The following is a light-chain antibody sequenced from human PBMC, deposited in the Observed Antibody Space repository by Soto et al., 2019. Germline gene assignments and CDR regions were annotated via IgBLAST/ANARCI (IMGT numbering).Light chain of an antibody. Sequence: EIVMTQSPATLSVTPGERATLSCRASQSVSYNLAWYQQKPGQAPRLLVYDLSTRATGIPARFSSSGSGTEFTLTISSMRSEDFAIYYCQQYNDWPRTFGPGTKVDFK. V-gene: IGKV3D-15*01. CDR1: QSVSYN. J-gene: IGKJ3*01. CDR2: DLS. CDR3: QQYNDWPRT.